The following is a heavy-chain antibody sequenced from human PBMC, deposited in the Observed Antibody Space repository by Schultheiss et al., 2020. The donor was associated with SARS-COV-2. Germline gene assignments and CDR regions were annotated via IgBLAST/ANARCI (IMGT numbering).Heavy chain of an antibody. Sequence: GGSLRLSCAASGFTFSSYAMHWVRQAPGKGLEWVSGISWNSGSIGYADSAKGRFTISRDNAKNSLYLQMNSLRAEDTALYYCAKDSSSWYNHFDYWGQGTLVTVSS. CDR3: AKDSSSWYNHFDY. J-gene: IGHJ4*02. CDR2: ISWNSGSI. V-gene: IGHV3-9*01. D-gene: IGHD6-13*01. CDR1: GFTFSSYA.